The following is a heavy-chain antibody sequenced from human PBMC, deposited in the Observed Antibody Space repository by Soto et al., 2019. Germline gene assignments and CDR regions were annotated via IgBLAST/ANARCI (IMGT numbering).Heavy chain of an antibody. V-gene: IGHV5-51*01. CDR1: GYNFANYW. CDR3: AAGYSTGLDGFDV. J-gene: IGHJ3*01. D-gene: IGHD6-19*01. CDR2: IFPGDSET. Sequence: GESLKISCQGSGYNFANYWIGWVRQMPGKGLECMGMIFPGDSETKYSLSLQGQVSISADKSISTAYLQWSTLKASDTAMYYCAAGYSTGLDGFDVWGQGTMVTVSS.